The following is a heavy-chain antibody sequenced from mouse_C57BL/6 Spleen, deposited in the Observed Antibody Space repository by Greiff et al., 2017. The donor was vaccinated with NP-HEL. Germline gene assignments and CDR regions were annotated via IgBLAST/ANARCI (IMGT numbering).Heavy chain of an antibody. V-gene: IGHV1-42*01. CDR1: GYSFTGYY. Sequence: EVQLQQSGPELVKPGASVKISCKASGYSFTGYYMNWVKQSPEKSLEWIGEINPSTGGTTYNQKFKAKATLTVDKSSSTAYMQLKSLTSEDSAVYYCARRGGLYDGYTWFAYWGQGTLVTVSA. J-gene: IGHJ3*01. CDR3: ARRGGLYDGYTWFAY. D-gene: IGHD2-3*01. CDR2: INPSTGGT.